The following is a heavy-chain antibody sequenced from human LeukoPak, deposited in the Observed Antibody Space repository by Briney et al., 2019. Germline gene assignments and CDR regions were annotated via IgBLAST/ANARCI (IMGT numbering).Heavy chain of an antibody. CDR1: GFTFNKFA. D-gene: IGHD3-16*01. V-gene: IGHV3-53*01. CDR3: ARGYVY. J-gene: IGHJ4*02. CDR2: IYSGGNR. Sequence: GGSLRLSCAASGFTFNKFAMTWVRQAPGKGLEWVSVIYSGGNRNYADSVKGRFTISRDNSKNTLYLQMNSLRAEDTAVYYCARGYVYWGQGTLVTVSS.